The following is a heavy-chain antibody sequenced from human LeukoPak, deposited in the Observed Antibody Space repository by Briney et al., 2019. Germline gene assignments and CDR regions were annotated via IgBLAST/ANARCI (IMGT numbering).Heavy chain of an antibody. CDR2: INHSGST. CDR3: ARGHDSSGYYFDY. J-gene: IGHJ4*02. D-gene: IGHD3-22*01. Sequence: KPSETLSLTCAVYGGSFSGYYWSWIRQPPGKGLEWIGEINHSGSTNYNPSLKSRVTISVDTSKNQFSLKLSSATAADTAVYYCARGHDSSGYYFDYWGQGTLVTVSS. V-gene: IGHV4-34*01. CDR1: GGSFSGYY.